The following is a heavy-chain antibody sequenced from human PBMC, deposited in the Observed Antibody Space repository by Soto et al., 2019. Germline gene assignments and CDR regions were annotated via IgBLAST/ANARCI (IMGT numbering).Heavy chain of an antibody. V-gene: IGHV3-21*01. CDR3: ARGVGIDY. CDR2: ISSANSYI. Sequence: PGGSLRLSCSASGFTFSTYTMNWVRQAPGKGLEWVSSISSANSYIYYADSVKGRFTISRDNAENSLYLQMGSLRAEDTAVYYCARGVGIDYWGQGTLVTVSS. D-gene: IGHD7-27*01. J-gene: IGHJ4*02. CDR1: GFTFSTYT.